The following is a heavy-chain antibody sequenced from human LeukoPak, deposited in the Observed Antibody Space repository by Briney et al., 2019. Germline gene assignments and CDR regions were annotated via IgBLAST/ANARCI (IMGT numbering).Heavy chain of an antibody. CDR2: ISSSSSYI. Sequence: GGSLRLSCAASGFTFSSYSMNWVRQAPGKGLEWVSSISSSSSYIYYADSVKGRFTISRDNAKNSLYLQMNSLRAEDTAVYYCARDSSSGWWYAFDIWGQGTMVTVSS. CDR3: ARDSSSGWWYAFDI. V-gene: IGHV3-21*01. CDR1: GFTFSSYS. D-gene: IGHD6-19*01. J-gene: IGHJ3*02.